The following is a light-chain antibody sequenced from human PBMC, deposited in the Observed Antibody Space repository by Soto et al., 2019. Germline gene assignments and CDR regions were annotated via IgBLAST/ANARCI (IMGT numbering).Light chain of an antibody. CDR1: EGLSTY. V-gene: IGKV3-15*01. CDR2: GPS. J-gene: IGKJ2*01. Sequence: EIVMTQSQAPLSVSQGERVTLSCRASEGLSTYLAWYQQKPGQAPRLLIYGPSTKATGIPARFSGSGSATDFTLTISSLQSEDFAVYYCQSYNDWPFTFGQGTKLEI. CDR3: QSYNDWPFT.